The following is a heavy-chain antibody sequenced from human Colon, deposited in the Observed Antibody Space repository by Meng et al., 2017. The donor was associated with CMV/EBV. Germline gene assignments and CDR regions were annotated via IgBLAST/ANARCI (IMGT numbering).Heavy chain of an antibody. CDR3: ARGPSSTIQGFPY. V-gene: IGHV1-2*02. CDR1: GYSFSGYY. CDR2: LNPKSGGI. D-gene: IGHD2-15*01. Sequence: ASVKVSCKASGYSFSGYYIHWVRQAPGPGLEWMGSLNPKSGGIKYAQKFQGRVTMTRDTSINTAYMDLTRLTSDDTAVYFCARGPSSTIQGFPYWGQGTLVTVSS. J-gene: IGHJ4*02.